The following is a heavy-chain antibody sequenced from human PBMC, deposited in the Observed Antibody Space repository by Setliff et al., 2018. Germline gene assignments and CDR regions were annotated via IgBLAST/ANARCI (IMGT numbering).Heavy chain of an antibody. CDR1: GFRFSSYA. CDR3: TRDFWPESSGFAFGQ. V-gene: IGHV3-49*04. D-gene: IGHD3-22*01. J-gene: IGHJ4*02. CDR2: IGNKTYGGVA. Sequence: PGGSLRLSCVASGFRFSSYAMNWVRQAPGKGLEWVGLIGNKTYGGVAEYAASVKGRFTISRDDSKSIAYLRMNSLKIEDTAVYYCTRDFWPESSGFAFGQWGQGTLVTVSS.